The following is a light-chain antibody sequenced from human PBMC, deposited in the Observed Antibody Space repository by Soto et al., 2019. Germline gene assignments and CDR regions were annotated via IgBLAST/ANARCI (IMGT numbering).Light chain of an antibody. V-gene: IGKV3-15*01. Sequence: EIVMTQSPATLSVSPGERATLSCRASQSVSSNLAWYQQKPGQAPRLLIYGASTRATGIPARFSGSGSGTELTLTISSLQSEDFAVHYCQQYSNWLPLTFGGGTKVEIK. J-gene: IGKJ4*01. CDR2: GAS. CDR1: QSVSSN. CDR3: QQYSNWLPLT.